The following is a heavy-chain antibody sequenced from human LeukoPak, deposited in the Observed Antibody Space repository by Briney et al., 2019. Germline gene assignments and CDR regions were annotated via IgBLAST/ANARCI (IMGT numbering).Heavy chain of an antibody. CDR2: IYYSGST. J-gene: IGHJ5*02. CDR3: ARGQDSYGYSPPNWSDP. CDR1: GGSISSYY. Sequence: SETLSLTCTVSGGSISSYYWSWIRQHPGKGLEWIGYIYYSGSTYYNPSLKSRVTISVDTSKNQFSLKLSSVTAADTAVYYCARGQDSYGYSPPNWSDPWGQGTLVTVSS. D-gene: IGHD5-18*01. V-gene: IGHV4-59*06.